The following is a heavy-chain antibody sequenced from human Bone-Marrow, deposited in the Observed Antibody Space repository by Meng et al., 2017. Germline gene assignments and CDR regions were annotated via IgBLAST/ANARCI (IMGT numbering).Heavy chain of an antibody. D-gene: IGHD2-15*01. V-gene: IGHV4-4*02. Sequence: QVQLQGSGTGLVKPSGTLSLTCAVSGGSISSSNWWSWVRQPPGKGLEWIGEIYHSGSTNYNPSLKSRVTISVDKSKNQFSLKLSSVTAADTAVYYCAREEGYCSGGSCYPTGYFDYWGQGTLVTVSS. J-gene: IGHJ4*02. CDR3: AREEGYCSGGSCYPTGYFDY. CDR1: GGSISSSNW. CDR2: IYHSGST.